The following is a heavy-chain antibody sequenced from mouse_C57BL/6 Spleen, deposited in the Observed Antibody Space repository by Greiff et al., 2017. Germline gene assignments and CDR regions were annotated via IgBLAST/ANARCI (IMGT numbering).Heavy chain of an antibody. CDR3: ARGLGRSSYFDY. D-gene: IGHD4-1*01. CDR1: GYSITSGYD. V-gene: IGHV3-1*01. CDR2: ISYSGST. Sequence: EVKLQASGPGMVKPSQSLSLTCTVTGYSITSGYDWHWIRHFPGNKLEWMGYISYSGSTNYNPSLKSRISITHDTSKNHFFLKLNSVTTEDTATYYCARGLGRSSYFDYWGQGTTLTVSS. J-gene: IGHJ2*01.